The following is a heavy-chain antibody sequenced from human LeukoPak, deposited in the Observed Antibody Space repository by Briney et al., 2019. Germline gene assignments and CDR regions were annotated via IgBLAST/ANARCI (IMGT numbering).Heavy chain of an antibody. Sequence: SQTLSLTCTVSGGSISSGSYYWSWIRHPAGKGLEWIGRIYTSGSTNYNPSLKSRVTISVDTSKNQFSLKLSSVTAADTAVYYCAREVQLYYYYYMDVWGKGTTVTVSS. CDR3: AREVQLYYYYYMDV. V-gene: IGHV4-61*02. D-gene: IGHD5-18*01. CDR2: IYTSGST. J-gene: IGHJ6*03. CDR1: GGSISSGSYY.